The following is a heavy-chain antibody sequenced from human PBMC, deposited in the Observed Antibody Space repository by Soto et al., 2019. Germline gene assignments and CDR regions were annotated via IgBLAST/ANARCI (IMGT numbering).Heavy chain of an antibody. Sequence: SETLSLTCAVYGGSFSGYYWSWIRQPPGKGLEWIGEINHSGSTNYNPSLKSRVTISVDTSKNQFSLKLSSVTAADTAVYYCARVDSSSSPGYWGQGTLVTVSS. CDR2: INHSGST. D-gene: IGHD6-6*01. J-gene: IGHJ4*02. V-gene: IGHV4-34*01. CDR3: ARVDSSSSPGY. CDR1: GGSFSGYY.